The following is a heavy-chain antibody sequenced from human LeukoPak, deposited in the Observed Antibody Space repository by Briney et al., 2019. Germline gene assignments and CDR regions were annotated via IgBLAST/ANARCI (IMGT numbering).Heavy chain of an antibody. V-gene: IGHV4-39*01. D-gene: IGHD4-17*01. CDR1: GGSISSSSYY. CDR2: IYYSGST. J-gene: IGHJ1*01. CDR3: APFTYGDYVQH. Sequence: SETLSLTCTVCGGSISSSSYYWGWIRQPPGKGLEWIGSIYYSGSTYYNPSLKSRVTISVDTSKNQFSLKLSSVTAADTAVYYCAPFTYGDYVQHWGQGTLVTVSS.